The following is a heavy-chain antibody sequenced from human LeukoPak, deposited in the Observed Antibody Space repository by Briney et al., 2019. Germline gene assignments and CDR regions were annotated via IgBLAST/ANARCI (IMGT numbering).Heavy chain of an antibody. CDR2: INPNSGGT. V-gene: IGHV1-2*02. CDR3: ARGYYYDSSGYYPLRNFDY. J-gene: IGHJ4*02. Sequence: EASVKVSCKASGYTFTGYYMHWVRQAPGQGLEWMGWINPNSGGTNYAQKFQGRVTMTRDTSISTAYMELSSLRSEDTAVYYCARGYYYDSSGYYPLRNFDYWGQGTLVTVSS. D-gene: IGHD3-22*01. CDR1: GYTFTGYY.